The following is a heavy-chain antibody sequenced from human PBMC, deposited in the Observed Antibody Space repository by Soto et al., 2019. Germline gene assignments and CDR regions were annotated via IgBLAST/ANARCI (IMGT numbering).Heavy chain of an antibody. V-gene: IGHV3-30*18. Sequence: QVQLVESGGGVVQPGRSLRLSCAASGFTFSNFGMHWVRQAPGKGLEWVAVISSDGSDKYYSDSVKGRFTISRDNSKNTLFLQMNSLRVEDTAVYYCAKGSEVDRQDLDYWGQGTLVTVSS. J-gene: IGHJ4*02. D-gene: IGHD3-3*01. CDR3: AKGSEVDRQDLDY. CDR1: GFTFSNFG. CDR2: ISSDGSDK.